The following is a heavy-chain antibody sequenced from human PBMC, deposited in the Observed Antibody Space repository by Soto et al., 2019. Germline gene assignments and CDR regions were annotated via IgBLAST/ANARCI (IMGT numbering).Heavy chain of an antibody. CDR1: GFTFSSYA. J-gene: IGHJ4*02. D-gene: IGHD6-19*01. CDR2: ISGSAGST. V-gene: IGHV3-23*01. CDR3: AKREGQWLVSYYFDY. Sequence: PGVSLRLSCTASGFTFSSYAMNWVRQAPGKGLEWVSAISGSAGSTYYADSVKGRFTISRDNSKNTLFLQMNSLRAEDTAVYYCAKREGQWLVSYYFDYWGQGTLVTVSS.